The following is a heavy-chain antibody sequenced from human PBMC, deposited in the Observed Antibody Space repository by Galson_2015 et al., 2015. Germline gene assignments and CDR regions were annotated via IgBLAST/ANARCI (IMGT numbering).Heavy chain of an antibody. Sequence: SLSLSCASSGFTLSSSSMNWVRQAPGRGLEWVSSISSSSSYIYYADSVKGRSTISRDNDKNSLYPQMNSLGAEATAVYYCARLKMTSGYTFNDYWGQGTLVTVSS. CDR1: GFTLSSSS. J-gene: IGHJ4*02. D-gene: IGHD2-15*01. CDR2: ISSSSSYI. V-gene: IGHV3-21*01. CDR3: ARLKMTSGYTFNDY.